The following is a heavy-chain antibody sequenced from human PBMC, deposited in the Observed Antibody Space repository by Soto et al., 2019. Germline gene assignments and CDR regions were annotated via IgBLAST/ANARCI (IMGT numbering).Heavy chain of an antibody. V-gene: IGHV1-2*02. CDR2: INPNSGGT. D-gene: IGHD2-2*01. CDR3: ARDLNTYCSSTSCYRDYYGMDV. CDR1: AGTFSSYA. Sequence: ASVKVSCKASAGTFSSYAISWVLQAPGQGLDGMGWINPNSGGTNYAQKFQGRVTMTRDTSISTAYMELSRLRSDDTAVYYCARDLNTYCSSTSCYRDYYGMDVWGQGTTVTVSS. J-gene: IGHJ6*02.